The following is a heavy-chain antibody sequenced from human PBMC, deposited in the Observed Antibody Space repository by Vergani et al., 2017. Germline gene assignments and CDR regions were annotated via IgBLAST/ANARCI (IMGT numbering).Heavy chain of an antibody. CDR3: AARYCTNGVCLDWFDP. CDR2: IIPIFGTA. J-gene: IGHJ5*02. CDR1: GGTFSSYA. Sequence: QVQLVQSGAEVKKPGSSVKVSCKASGGTFSSYAISWVRQAPGQGLEWMGGIIPIFGTANYAQKFQGRVTITADESTSTAYMGLSSLRYEDTAVYYCAARYCTNGVCLDWFDPWGQGTLVTVSS. V-gene: IGHV1-69*01. D-gene: IGHD2-8*01.